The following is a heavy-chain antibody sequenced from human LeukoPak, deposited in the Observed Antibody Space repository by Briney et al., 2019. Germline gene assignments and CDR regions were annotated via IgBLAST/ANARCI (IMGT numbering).Heavy chain of an antibody. J-gene: IGHJ5*02. Sequence: AASVKVSCKASGYTFTGYYMHWVRQAPGQGLEWMGWINPNSGGTNYAQKFQGRVTMTRDTSISTAYMELSRLRSDDTAVYYCARDESVAGTQFDPWGQGTLVTVPS. CDR2: INPNSGGT. CDR1: GYTFTGYY. V-gene: IGHV1-2*02. CDR3: ARDESVAGTQFDP. D-gene: IGHD6-19*01.